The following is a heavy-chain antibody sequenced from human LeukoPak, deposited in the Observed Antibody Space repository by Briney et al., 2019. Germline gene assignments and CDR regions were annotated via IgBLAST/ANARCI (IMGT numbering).Heavy chain of an antibody. Sequence: PGGSLRLSRAASGFTFSSYAMSWVRQAPGKGLEWVSSISGTGGSTYYADSVKGRFTISRDNSKNTLFLQMNSLRAEDTALYYCAKHFGSGDYYNFFDDWGQGTLVSVSS. CDR1: GFTFSSYA. D-gene: IGHD3-10*01. CDR3: AKHFGSGDYYNFFDD. V-gene: IGHV3-23*01. J-gene: IGHJ4*02. CDR2: ISGTGGST.